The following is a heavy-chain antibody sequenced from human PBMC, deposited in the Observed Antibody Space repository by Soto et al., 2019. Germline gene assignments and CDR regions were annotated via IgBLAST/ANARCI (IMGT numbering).Heavy chain of an antibody. J-gene: IGHJ4*02. V-gene: IGHV1-46*01. CDR2: INPTDGST. CDR1: GYTFTSDY. Sequence: GASVKVSCKASGYTFTSDYMHWVRQAPGQGLEWMGIINPTDGSTNYAQKFQGRVTMTRATSTSTVYMELSSLRYEDTAVYYCATSHNGYRPTLDYWGQGTLVTVSS. CDR3: ATSHNGYRPTLDY. D-gene: IGHD5-18*01.